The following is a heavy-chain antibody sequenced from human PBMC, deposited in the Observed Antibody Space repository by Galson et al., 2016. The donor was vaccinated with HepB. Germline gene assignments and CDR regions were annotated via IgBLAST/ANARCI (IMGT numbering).Heavy chain of an antibody. CDR1: GFAFSTYA. V-gene: IGHV3-23*01. J-gene: IGHJ4*02. CDR2: ISGSGGNT. CDR3: AALEPYYFDY. Sequence: SLRLSCAASGFAFSTYAMTWVRQAPGKGLEWVSTISGSGGNTFYADSVKGRFTISRDNSKNTLYLQMDSLRGDDTALFYCAALEPYYFDYWGQGTLVTVSS. D-gene: IGHD1-1*01.